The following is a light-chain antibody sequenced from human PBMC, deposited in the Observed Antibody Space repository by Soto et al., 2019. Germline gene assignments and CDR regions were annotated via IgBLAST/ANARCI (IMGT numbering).Light chain of an antibody. Sequence: QSVLPQPPSASGSPGHSVAISCPGTSSDVGGYNYVSWYQQHPGKAPKLMIYDVTNRPSGVSNRFSGSKSGSTASLIISGLQAEDEADYYCVSYTSSTTYVFGTGTKVTVL. CDR3: VSYTSSTTYV. J-gene: IGLJ1*01. CDR2: DVT. CDR1: SSDVGGYNY. V-gene: IGLV2-14*01.